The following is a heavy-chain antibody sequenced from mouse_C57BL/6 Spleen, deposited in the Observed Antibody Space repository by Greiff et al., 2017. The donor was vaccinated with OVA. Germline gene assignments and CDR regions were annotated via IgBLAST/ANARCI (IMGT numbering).Heavy chain of an antibody. CDR2: IWSGGST. CDR3: ASHPGYAMDY. V-gene: IGHV2-4*01. Sequence: QVQLKESGPGLVQPSQSLSITCTVSGFSFTSYGVHWVRQPPGKGLEWLGVIWSGGSTDYNAAFISRLSISKDNSKSQVFFKMNSLQADDTAIYYCASHPGYAMDYWGQGTSVTVSS. CDR1: GFSFTSYG. J-gene: IGHJ4*01.